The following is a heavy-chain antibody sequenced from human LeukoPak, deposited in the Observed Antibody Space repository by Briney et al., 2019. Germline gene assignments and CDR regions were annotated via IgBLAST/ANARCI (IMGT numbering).Heavy chain of an antibody. V-gene: IGHV4-34*01. D-gene: IGHD7-27*01. CDR1: GGSFSDYY. Sequence: PSETLSLTCAVYGGSFSDYYWTWIRQPPGKGLERIGEINHSGSTNYNPSLKSRVTISVDTSKNQFSLKLSSVTAADTAVYYCARGSSLGIKGGTWFDPWGQGTLVTVSS. J-gene: IGHJ5*02. CDR3: ARGSSLGIKGGTWFDP. CDR2: INHSGST.